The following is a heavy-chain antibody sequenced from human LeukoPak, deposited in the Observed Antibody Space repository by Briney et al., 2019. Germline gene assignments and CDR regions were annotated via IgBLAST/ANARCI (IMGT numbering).Heavy chain of an antibody. J-gene: IGHJ6*03. D-gene: IGHD3-16*01. CDR1: GFTFSSYG. V-gene: IGHV3-30*02. CDR2: IRYDGTNE. Sequence: GGSLRLSCAASGFTFSSYGMHWVRQAPGKGLEWVTFIRYDGTNEYYADSVRGRFTISRDNSKNTLYLQMNSLRAEDMALYYCAKGGGGRLIYYYYMDVWGKGTTVAVSS. CDR3: AKGGGGRLIYYYYMDV.